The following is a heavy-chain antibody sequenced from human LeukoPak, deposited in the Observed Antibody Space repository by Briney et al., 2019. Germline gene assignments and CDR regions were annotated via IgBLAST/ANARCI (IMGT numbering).Heavy chain of an antibody. V-gene: IGHV4-38-2*01. CDR1: GYSISSGYY. Sequence: SETLSLTCAVSGYSISSGYYWGWIRQPPGKGLEWIGSIYHSGSTYYNPSLKSRVTISVDTSKNQFSLKLSSVTAADTAVYYCARAPSYDFWSGYFDYWGREPWSPSPQ. CDR2: IYHSGST. CDR3: ARAPSYDFWSGYFDY. J-gene: IGHJ4*02. D-gene: IGHD3-3*01.